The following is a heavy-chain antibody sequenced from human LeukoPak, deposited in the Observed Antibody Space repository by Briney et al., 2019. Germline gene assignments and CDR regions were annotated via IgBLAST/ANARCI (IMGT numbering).Heavy chain of an antibody. CDR1: GYTFTSYD. V-gene: IGHV1-8*01. CDR2: MNPNSGNT. J-gene: IGHJ4*02. D-gene: IGHD3-16*02. Sequence: GASVKVSCKASGYTFTSYDINWVRQATGQGLEWMGWMNPNSGNTGYAQKFQGRVTMTRNTSISTAYMELSSLRSEDTAVYYCARVGGLYDYVWGSYQPFDYWGQGTLVTVSS. CDR3: ARVGGLYDYVWGSYQPFDY.